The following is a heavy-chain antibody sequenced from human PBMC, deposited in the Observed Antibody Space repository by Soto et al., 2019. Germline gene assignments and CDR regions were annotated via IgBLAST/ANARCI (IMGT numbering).Heavy chain of an antibody. Sequence: LSLTCTVSGGSISSSSYYWGWIRQPPGKGLEWIGSIYYSGSTYYNPSHKSRVTISVDTSKNQFSLKLSSVTAADTAVYYCARGAFVVVPAATFDYWGQGTLVTVSS. CDR2: IYYSGST. CDR3: ARGAFVVVPAATFDY. V-gene: IGHV4-39*01. CDR1: GGSISSSSYY. J-gene: IGHJ4*02. D-gene: IGHD2-2*01.